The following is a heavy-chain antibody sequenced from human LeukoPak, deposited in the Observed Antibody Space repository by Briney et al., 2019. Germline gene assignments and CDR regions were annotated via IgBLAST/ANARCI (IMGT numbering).Heavy chain of an antibody. D-gene: IGHD3-22*01. J-gene: IGHJ3*02. CDR3: ARPSKYYYDSSGYAFDI. CDR2: IYSGGST. Sequence: PGGSLRLSCAASGFTVSSNYMSWVRQAPGKGLEWVSVIYSGGSTYYADSVKGRFTISRDNSKNTLYLQMNSLRAEDTAVYYCARPSKYYYDSSGYAFDIWGQGTMVTVSS. CDR1: GFTVSSNY. V-gene: IGHV3-66*02.